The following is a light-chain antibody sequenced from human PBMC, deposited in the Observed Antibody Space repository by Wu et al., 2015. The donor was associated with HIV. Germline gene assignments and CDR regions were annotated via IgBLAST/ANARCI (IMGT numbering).Light chain of an antibody. CDR2: GAS. J-gene: IGKJ5*01. Sequence: EIVLTQSPGTLSLSPGERAILSCRASQSVSSSYLAWYQQKPGQAPRLLIYGASSRATGIPDRFSGGGSGTDFTLTISRLEPEDSAVYFCQQYVSSPTFGQGTRLEIK. V-gene: IGKV3-20*01. CDR3: QQYVSSPT. CDR1: QSVSSSY.